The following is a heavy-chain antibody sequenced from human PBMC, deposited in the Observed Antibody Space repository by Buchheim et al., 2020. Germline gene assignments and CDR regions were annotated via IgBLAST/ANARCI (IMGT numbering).Heavy chain of an antibody. Sequence: QVQLQQWGAGLLKPSETLSLTCAVYGGSFSGYYWSWIRQPPGKGLEWIGEINHSGSTNYNPSLKSRVTISVDTSKNQFSLKLSSVTAADTAVYYCARGGYYDILTGYRYYYYYGMDVWGQGTT. CDR3: ARGGYYDILTGYRYYYYYGMDV. CDR2: INHSGST. J-gene: IGHJ6*02. D-gene: IGHD3-9*01. CDR1: GGSFSGYY. V-gene: IGHV4-34*01.